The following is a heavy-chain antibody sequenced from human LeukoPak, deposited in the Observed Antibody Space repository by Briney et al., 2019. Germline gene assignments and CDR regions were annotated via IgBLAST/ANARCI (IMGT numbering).Heavy chain of an antibody. CDR3: ARDYSNLRGMDV. Sequence: GASVKVSCKASGGTFSSYAISWVRQAPGQGLEWMGGIIPIFGTANYAQKFQGRVTITADESTSTAYMELSSLRSEDTAVYYCARDYSNLRGMDVWGQGTTVTVSS. CDR2: IIPIFGTA. J-gene: IGHJ6*02. CDR1: GGTFSSYA. D-gene: IGHD4-11*01. V-gene: IGHV1-69*13.